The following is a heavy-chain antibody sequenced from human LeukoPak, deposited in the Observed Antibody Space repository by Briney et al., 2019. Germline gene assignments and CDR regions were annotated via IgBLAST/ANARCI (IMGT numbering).Heavy chain of an antibody. D-gene: IGHD2-2*01. CDR2: FDPEDGET. J-gene: IGHJ6*02. V-gene: IGHV1-24*01. CDR1: GYTLTELS. CDR3: ATAKPSYCSSTSCYLLNYYYYGMDV. Sequence: GASVKVSCKVSGYTLTELSMHWVRQAPGKGLEWMGGFDPEDGETIYAQKFQGRVTMTEDTSTDTAYIELSSLRSEDTAVYYCATAKPSYCSSTSCYLLNYYYYGMDVWGQGTTVTVSS.